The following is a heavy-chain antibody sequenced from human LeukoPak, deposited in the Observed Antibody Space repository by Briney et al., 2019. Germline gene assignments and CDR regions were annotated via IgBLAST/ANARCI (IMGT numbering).Heavy chain of an antibody. J-gene: IGHJ6*03. CDR2: INPSGGST. V-gene: IGHV1-46*01. D-gene: IGHD5-24*01. CDR3: ARTDMASHYYMDV. Sequence: ASVKVSCKASGYTFTTDYIHWVRQAPGQGLEWMGIINPSGGSTTYAQKFQGRVTITRNTSISTAYMELSSLRSEDTAVYYCARTDMASHYYMDVWGKGTTVTVSS. CDR1: GYTFTTDY.